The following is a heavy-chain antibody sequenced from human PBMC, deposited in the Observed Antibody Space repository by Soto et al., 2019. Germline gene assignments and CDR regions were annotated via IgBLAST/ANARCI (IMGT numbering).Heavy chain of an antibody. D-gene: IGHD2-21*02. Sequence: SETLSLTWIVSGESISSSSYYWGWMRQPPGKGLEWMGSFYYSFRTYYNPSFNIRISISIATSSNQFSLNLSSLSATDTALYSCASQRTTVVTQAYFDHWGQGALVTVSS. CDR1: GESISSSSYY. CDR2: FYYSFRT. V-gene: IGHV4-39*01. CDR3: ASQRTTVVTQAYFDH. J-gene: IGHJ4*02.